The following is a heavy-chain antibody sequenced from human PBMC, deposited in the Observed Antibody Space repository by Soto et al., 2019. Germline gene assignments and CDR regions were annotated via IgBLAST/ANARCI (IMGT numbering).Heavy chain of an antibody. D-gene: IGHD2-15*01. V-gene: IGHV3-74*01. CDR1: GFPFGPFY. Sequence: GGSLRLSCAASGFPFGPFYMHWVRQAPGKGLEWVSHINGDGTTTVYADSVKGRFTISRDNAKNTLYLQMTSLRAEDTAVYYCARDRGYPDSFDIWGQGTMVTFSS. J-gene: IGHJ3*02. CDR2: INGDGTTT. CDR3: ARDRGYPDSFDI.